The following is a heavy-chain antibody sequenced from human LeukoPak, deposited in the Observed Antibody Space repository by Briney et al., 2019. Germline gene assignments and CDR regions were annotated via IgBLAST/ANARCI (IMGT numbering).Heavy chain of an antibody. CDR3: ARGREYGGNVFVY. CDR2: INHSGST. Sequence: PSETLSLTCAVSGGSFSGYYWSWIRQPPGKGLEWIGEINHSGSTNYNPSLKSRVTISVDTSKNQFSLKLSSVTAADTAVYYCARGREYGGNVFVYWGQGTLVTVSS. CDR1: GGSFSGYY. V-gene: IGHV4-34*01. J-gene: IGHJ4*02. D-gene: IGHD4-23*01.